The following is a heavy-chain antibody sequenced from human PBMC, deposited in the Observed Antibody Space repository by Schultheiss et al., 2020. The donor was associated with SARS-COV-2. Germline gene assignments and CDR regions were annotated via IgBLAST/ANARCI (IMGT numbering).Heavy chain of an antibody. CDR2: IYHSGST. V-gene: IGHV4-39*07. J-gene: IGHJ5*02. CDR1: GGSISSSNYY. D-gene: IGHD3-3*01. CDR3: ARDGYDFWSGYQNNWFDP. Sequence: SETLSLTCTVSGGSISSSNYYWGWIRQPPGKGLEWIGSIYHSGSTYYNPSLKSRVTISVDRSKNQFSLRLSSVTAADTAVYYCARDGYDFWSGYQNNWFDPWGQGTLVTVSS.